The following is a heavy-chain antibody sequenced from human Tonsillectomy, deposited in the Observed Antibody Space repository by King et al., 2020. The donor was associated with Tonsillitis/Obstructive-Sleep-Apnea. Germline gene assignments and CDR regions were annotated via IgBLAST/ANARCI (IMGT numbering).Heavy chain of an antibody. CDR2: MYWDVYK. J-gene: IGHJ4*02. V-gene: IGHV2-5*02. CDR3: AHHYDFWSGYSMRIDY. CDR1: GFSLSTSGVG. D-gene: IGHD3-3*01. Sequence: VTLKESGPTLVKPTQTLTLTCTFSGFSLSTSGVGVGWIRQPPGKSLAWRARMYWDVYKRYSPSLKSWLTITKETSKNQVVLTMTNMDPVDTATYYCAHHYDFWSGYSMRIDYWGQGTLVTVSS.